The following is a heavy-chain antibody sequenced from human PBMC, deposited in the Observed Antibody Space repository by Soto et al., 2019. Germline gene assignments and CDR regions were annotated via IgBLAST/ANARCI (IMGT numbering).Heavy chain of an antibody. Sequence: PSETLSLTCVVSGDSISNYYWRWIRQPPGKGLEWIGDVSSSGSTNYNPSLKSRLIVSLDTSKSQLSLKLSSVTAADTAVYYCAKQDIVVVPAPSPYYYYYMDVWGKGTTVTVSS. CDR3: AKQDIVVVPAPSPYYYYYMDV. J-gene: IGHJ6*03. D-gene: IGHD2-2*01. CDR2: VSSSGST. CDR1: GDSISNYY. V-gene: IGHV4-59*08.